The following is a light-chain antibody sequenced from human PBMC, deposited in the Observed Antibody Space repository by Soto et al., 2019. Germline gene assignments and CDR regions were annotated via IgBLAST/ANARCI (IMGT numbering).Light chain of an antibody. V-gene: IGKV4-1*01. CDR3: QQYFSVPFT. Sequence: DIVMTQSPDSLAVSLGERATINCKSSQSVLYSSNNKNYFAWYQQKPGQPPQLLIYWASTRESGVPDRFSGSGSGTDFTLTISSLQAEDVAVYYCQQYFSVPFTFGPGTKVDVQ. CDR2: WAS. CDR1: QSVLYSSNNKNY. J-gene: IGKJ3*01.